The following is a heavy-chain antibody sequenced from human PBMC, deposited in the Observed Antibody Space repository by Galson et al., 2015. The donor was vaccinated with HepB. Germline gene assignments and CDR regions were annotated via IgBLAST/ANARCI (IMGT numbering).Heavy chain of an antibody. V-gene: IGHV4-39*07. J-gene: IGHJ4*02. CDR2: IYYSGST. CDR1: GGSISCYY. CDR3: ARIQLSSLGRFDY. Sequence: LSLTCTVSGGSISCYYWSWLRQPPGKGLEWIGSIYYSGSTYYNPSLKSRVTISVDTSKNQFSLKLSSVTAADTAVYYCARIQLSSLGRFDYWGQGTLVTVSS. D-gene: IGHD5-18*01.